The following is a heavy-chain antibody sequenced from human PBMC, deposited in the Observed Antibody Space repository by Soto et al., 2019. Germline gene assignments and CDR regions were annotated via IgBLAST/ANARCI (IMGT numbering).Heavy chain of an antibody. J-gene: IGHJ4*02. CDR1: GFTFSDYG. CDR2: LSHHSYKK. CDR3: AKDWVGGSNRYYLEY. V-gene: IGHV3-30*18. D-gene: IGHD1-26*01. Sequence: GGSLRLSCAASGFTFSDYGLHWVRQAPGRGLEWVAFLSHHSYKKYYAVSVKGRFTVSRDNSKNTLYLQMNSLRTEDTAVYYCAKDWVGGSNRYYLEYWGQGTPVTVSS.